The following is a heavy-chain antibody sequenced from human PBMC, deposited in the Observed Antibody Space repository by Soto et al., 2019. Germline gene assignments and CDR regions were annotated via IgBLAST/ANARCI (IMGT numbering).Heavy chain of an antibody. D-gene: IGHD3-22*01. Sequence: GGSLRLSCAASGFTFSNYAMSWVRQAPGTGLEWVSGIGGRGTSSYYADSVKGRFAISRDNSYNTLFLQLHSLRAEDTAVYYCAKSRYADSSGDYYDFWGQGTRVTVYS. J-gene: IGHJ4*02. CDR2: IGGRGTSS. CDR1: GFTFSNYA. CDR3: AKSRYADSSGDYYDF. V-gene: IGHV3-23*01.